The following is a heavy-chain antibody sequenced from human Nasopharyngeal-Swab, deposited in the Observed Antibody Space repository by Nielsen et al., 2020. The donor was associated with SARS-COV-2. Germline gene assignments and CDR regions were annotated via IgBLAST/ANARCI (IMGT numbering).Heavy chain of an antibody. CDR3: ARDGGYCSSTSCYAGNYYYYYGMDV. J-gene: IGHJ6*02. CDR1: GFTFSDYY. CDR2: ISSSGSTI. D-gene: IGHD2-2*01. Sequence: GGSLRLSCAASGFTFSDYYMSWIRQAPGKGLEWVSYISSSGSTIYYADSVKGRFTISRDNAKNSLYLQMNSLRAEDTAVYYCARDGGYCSSTSCYAGNYYYYYGMDVWGQGTTVTVSS. V-gene: IGHV3-11*04.